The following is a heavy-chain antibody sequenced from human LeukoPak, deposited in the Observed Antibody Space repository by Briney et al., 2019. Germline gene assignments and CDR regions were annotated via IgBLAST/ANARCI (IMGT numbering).Heavy chain of an antibody. CDR2: ISYDGSNK. CDR3: ARDRGGLQFDY. Sequence: GGSLRLSCAASGFTFSSYAMHWVRQAPGKGLEWVAVISYDGSNKYYADSVKGRFTISRDNSKNTLYLQMDSLRAEDTAVYYCARDRGGLQFDYWGQGTLVTVSS. CDR1: GFTFSSYA. D-gene: IGHD2-15*01. V-gene: IGHV3-30-3*01. J-gene: IGHJ4*02.